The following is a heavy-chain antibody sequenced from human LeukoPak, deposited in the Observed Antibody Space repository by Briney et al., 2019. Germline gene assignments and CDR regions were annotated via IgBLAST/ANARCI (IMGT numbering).Heavy chain of an antibody. D-gene: IGHD3-3*01. CDR2: ISGSGGST. Sequence: GGSLRLSCAASGFTFSSYAMSWVRQAPGKGLEWVSAISGSGGSTYYADSVKGRFTISRDNSKNTLYLQMNSLRAEDTAVYYCAKDARITIFGVVRGGNWFDPWGQGTLVTVSS. V-gene: IGHV3-23*01. CDR3: AKDARITIFGVVRGGNWFDP. CDR1: GFTFSSYA. J-gene: IGHJ5*02.